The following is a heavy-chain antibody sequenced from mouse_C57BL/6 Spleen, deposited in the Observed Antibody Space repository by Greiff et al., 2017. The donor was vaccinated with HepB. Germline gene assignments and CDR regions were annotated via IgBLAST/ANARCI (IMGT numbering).Heavy chain of an antibody. Sequence: VQLQLPGAELVRPGSSVKLSCKASGYTFTSYWMHWVKQRPIQGLEWIGNIDPSDSETHYNQKFKDKATVTIDKASSTAYMQINSLTSEDSAVYDCAREGLEAIDYWGQGTSVTVSS. CDR1: GYTFTSYW. D-gene: IGHD2-13*01. V-gene: IGHV1-52*01. J-gene: IGHJ4*01. CDR3: AREGLEAIDY. CDR2: IDPSDSET.